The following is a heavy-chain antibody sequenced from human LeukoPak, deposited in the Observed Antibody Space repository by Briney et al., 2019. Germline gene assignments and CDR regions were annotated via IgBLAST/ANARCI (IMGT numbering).Heavy chain of an antibody. CDR2: IYTSGST. D-gene: IGHD3-3*01. CDR1: GGSISSYY. CDR3: ARHQGGYYAGYFDY. J-gene: IGHJ4*02. Sequence: SGTLSLTCTVSGGSISSYYWSWIRQPPGKGLEWIGYIYTSGSTNYNPSLKSRVTISVDTSKNQFSLKLSSVTAADTAVYYCARHQGGYYAGYFDYWGQGTLVTVSS. V-gene: IGHV4-4*09.